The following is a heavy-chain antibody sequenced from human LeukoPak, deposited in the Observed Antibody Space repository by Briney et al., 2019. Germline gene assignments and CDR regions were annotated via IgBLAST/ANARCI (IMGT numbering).Heavy chain of an antibody. D-gene: IGHD5-18*01. CDR1: GYRFTSYG. Sequence: ASVKVSCKASGYRFTSYGITWVRQAPGQGLEWTGWISTYNGNTNYAQRFQDRVTMTADTSTTTAYLELRSLRSDDTAVYYCAREWGGYTYGYDYYYYYMDVWGEGTTVTVSS. CDR3: AREWGGYTYGYDYYYYYMDV. CDR2: ISTYNGNT. V-gene: IGHV1-18*01. J-gene: IGHJ6*03.